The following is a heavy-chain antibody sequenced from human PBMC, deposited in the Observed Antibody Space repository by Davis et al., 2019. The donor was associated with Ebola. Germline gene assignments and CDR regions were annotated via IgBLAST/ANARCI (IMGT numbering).Heavy chain of an antibody. Sequence: GGSLRLSCAASGFTFSSFGMHWVRQAPGKGLEWVSGISWNSGSIGYADSVKGRFTISRDNAKNSLYLQMNSLRAEDTAFYYCAKDLDLRGVYYFDYWGQGTLVTVSS. CDR3: AKDLDLRGVYYFDY. CDR1: GFTFSSFG. CDR2: ISWNSGSI. D-gene: IGHD3/OR15-3a*01. J-gene: IGHJ4*02. V-gene: IGHV3-9*01.